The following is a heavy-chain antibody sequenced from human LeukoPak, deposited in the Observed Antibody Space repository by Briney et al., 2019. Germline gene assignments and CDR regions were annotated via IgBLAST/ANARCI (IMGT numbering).Heavy chain of an antibody. CDR3: AKLNSGWYRSHYFDY. Sequence: PGGSLRLSCAASGFTFSSYWMSWVRQAPGKGLEWVANIKQDGSEKYYVDFVKGRFTISRDNAKNSLYLQMNSLRAEDTAVYYCAKLNSGWYRSHYFDYWGQGTLVTVSS. CDR2: IKQDGSEK. J-gene: IGHJ4*02. V-gene: IGHV3-7*01. CDR1: GFTFSSYW. D-gene: IGHD6-19*01.